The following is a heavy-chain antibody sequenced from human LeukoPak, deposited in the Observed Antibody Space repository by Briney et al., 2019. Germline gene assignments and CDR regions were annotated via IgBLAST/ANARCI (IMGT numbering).Heavy chain of an antibody. CDR3: AREMLTTVTSPLDY. CDR1: GYTFTSYG. Sequence: ASVKVSCKASGYTFTSYGISWARQAPGQGLEWMGWISAYNGNTNYAQKLQGRVTMTTDTSTSTAYMELRSLRSDDTAVYYCAREMLTTVTSPLDYWGQGTLVTVSS. D-gene: IGHD4-17*01. J-gene: IGHJ4*02. CDR2: ISAYNGNT. V-gene: IGHV1-18*01.